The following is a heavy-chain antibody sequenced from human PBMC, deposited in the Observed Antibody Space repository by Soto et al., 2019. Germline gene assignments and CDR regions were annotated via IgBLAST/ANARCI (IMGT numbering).Heavy chain of an antibody. D-gene: IGHD6-19*01. CDR3: ARDGRQWLVQGYYFDY. CDR1: GGTFSSYA. Sequence: QVQLVQSGAEVKKPGSSVKVSCKASGGTFSSYAISWVRQAPGQGLEWMGGIIPIFGTANYAQKFQGRVTITADESTSTAYMELSSLRSEDMAVYYCARDGRQWLVQGYYFDYWGQGTLVTVSS. CDR2: IIPIFGTA. V-gene: IGHV1-69*12. J-gene: IGHJ4*02.